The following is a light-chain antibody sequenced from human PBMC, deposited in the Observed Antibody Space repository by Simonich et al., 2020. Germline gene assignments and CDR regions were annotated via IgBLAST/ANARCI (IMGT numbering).Light chain of an antibody. CDR1: NIGSKS. CDR3: YSAADNNRV. J-gene: IGLJ3*02. Sequence: SYVLTQPPSVSVAPGKTARITCGGNNIGSKSVHWYQQKPGQAPVLVIYKDSERPSGIPERFSGSSSGTTVTLTIGGAQVEDEADYYCYSAADNNRVFGGGTKLTVL. CDR2: KDS. V-gene: IGLV3-27*01.